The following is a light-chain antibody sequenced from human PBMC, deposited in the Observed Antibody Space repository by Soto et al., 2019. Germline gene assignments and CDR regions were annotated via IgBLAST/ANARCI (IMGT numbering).Light chain of an antibody. V-gene: IGLV1-40*01. J-gene: IGLJ3*02. CDR1: SSNIGAGYD. Sequence: QSVLTQPPSVSGAPGQRVTISCAGSSSNIGAGYDVHWYQQRPGTAPKFLIYGYINRPSGVPDRFSGSKSGTSASLAITGLQAEDEADYYCQSYDNSLSGWVFGGGTKVTVL. CDR2: GYI. CDR3: QSYDNSLSGWV.